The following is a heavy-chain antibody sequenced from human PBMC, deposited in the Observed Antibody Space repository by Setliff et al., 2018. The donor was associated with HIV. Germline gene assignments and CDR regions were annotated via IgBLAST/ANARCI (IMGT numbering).Heavy chain of an antibody. Sequence: SETLSLTCTVCVGSISSYYCSWIRQPPGQGLEWIGYIYYSGSTNYNPSLKSRVTISVDTSKNHFSLKLSSVTAADTAVYYCASGEYSYGYRFDYWGQGTLVTVSS. V-gene: IGHV4-59*01. D-gene: IGHD5-18*01. CDR1: VGSISSYY. J-gene: IGHJ4*02. CDR2: IYYSGST. CDR3: ASGEYSYGYRFDY.